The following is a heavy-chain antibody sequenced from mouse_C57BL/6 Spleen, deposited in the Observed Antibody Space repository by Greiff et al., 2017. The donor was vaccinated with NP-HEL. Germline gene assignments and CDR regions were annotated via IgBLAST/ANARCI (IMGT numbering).Heavy chain of an antibody. CDR2: ISYSGST. V-gene: IGHV3-1*01. CDR3: ARGLYAWFAY. Sequence: EVKLQESGPGMVKPSQSLSLTCTVTGYSITSGYDWHWIRHFPGNKLEWMGYISYSGSTNYNPSLKSRISITHDTSKNHFFLKLNSLTTEDTATYYCARGLYAWFAYWGQGTLVTVSA. J-gene: IGHJ3*01. CDR1: GYSITSGYD. D-gene: IGHD1-2*01.